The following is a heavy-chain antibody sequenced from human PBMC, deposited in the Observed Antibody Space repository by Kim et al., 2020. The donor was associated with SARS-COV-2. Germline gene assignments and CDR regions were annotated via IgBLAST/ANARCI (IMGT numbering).Heavy chain of an antibody. D-gene: IGHD3-10*01. CDR3: ARAVIGEWFGELLGGY. J-gene: IGHJ4*02. CDR1: GFTFSSYS. CDR2: ISSSSSYI. Sequence: GGSLRLSCAASGFTFSSYSMNWVRQAPGKGLEWVSSISSSSSYIYYADSVKGRFTISRDNAKNSLYLQMNSLRAEDTAVYYCARAVIGEWFGELLGGYWGQGTLVTVSS. V-gene: IGHV3-21*01.